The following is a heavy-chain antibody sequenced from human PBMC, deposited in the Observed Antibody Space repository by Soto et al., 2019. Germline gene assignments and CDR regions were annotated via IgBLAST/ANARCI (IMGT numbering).Heavy chain of an antibody. CDR3: ARRYGGNFDY. D-gene: IGHD3-16*01. J-gene: IGHJ4*02. CDR1: GVSISSYY. CDR2: IYYSGST. V-gene: IGHV4-59*01. Sequence: QVQLQESGPGLVKTAETLSLTCTVSGVSISSYYWSWMRQPPGKGLEWIGCIYYSGSTNYNPSLKSRVTISVDTYKNQFSLKLSSVTAADTAVYYCARRYGGNFDYWGQGTLVTVSS.